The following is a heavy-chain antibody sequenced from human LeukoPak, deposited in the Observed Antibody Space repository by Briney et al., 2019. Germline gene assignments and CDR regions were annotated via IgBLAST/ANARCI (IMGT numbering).Heavy chain of an antibody. CDR2: INSDGSST. V-gene: IGHV3-74*01. Sequence: GGSLRLSCAASGFTFSSYRMHWVRQAPGKGLVWVSRINSDGSSTSYADSVKGRFTISRDNAKNTLYLQMNSLRAEDTAVYYCAREWGIVVVPAPTDVWGKGTTVTVSS. D-gene: IGHD2-2*01. J-gene: IGHJ6*04. CDR3: AREWGIVVVPAPTDV. CDR1: GFTFSSYR.